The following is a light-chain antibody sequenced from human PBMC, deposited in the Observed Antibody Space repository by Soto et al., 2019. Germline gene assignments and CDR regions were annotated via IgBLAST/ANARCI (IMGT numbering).Light chain of an antibody. CDR2: DAS. J-gene: IGKJ5*01. V-gene: IGKV3-11*01. CDR1: QSVSSY. CDR3: QQRSNWPPF. Sequence: EIVLTQSPAILSLSPGERATLSCRAGQSVSSYLAWYQQKPGQAPRLLIYDASNRATGIPARFSGSGSGTDFTLTISSLEPEDFAVYYCQQRSNWPPFFGQGTRLEIK.